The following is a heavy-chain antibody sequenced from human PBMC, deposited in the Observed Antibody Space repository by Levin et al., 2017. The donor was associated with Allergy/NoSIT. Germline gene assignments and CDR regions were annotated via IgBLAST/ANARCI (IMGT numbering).Heavy chain of an antibody. CDR2: INLNTGGT. D-gene: IGHD3-10*01. CDR1: GYTVTGYY. J-gene: IGHJ4*02. Sequence: GASVKVSCKASGYTVTGYYLHWVRQAPGQGLEWMGWINLNTGGTNYAQKFQGRVTMTSDTSISTAYMDLSSLRSDDTAVYYCANRGGGSGSYNPLDNWGQGTLVTVSS. CDR3: ANRGGGSGSYNPLDN. V-gene: IGHV1-2*02.